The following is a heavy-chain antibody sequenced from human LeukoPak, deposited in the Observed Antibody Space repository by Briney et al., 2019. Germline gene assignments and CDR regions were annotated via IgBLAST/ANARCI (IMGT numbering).Heavy chain of an antibody. CDR2: ISSNGGST. CDR3: ARESDYGDYSFNY. V-gene: IGHV3-64*01. Sequence: GGSLRLSCAASGFTFSSYAMHWVSQAPGKRLEYVSAISSNGGSTYYANSVKGRFTISRDNSKNTLYLQMGSLRAEDMAVYYCARESDYGDYSFNYWGQGTLVTVSS. J-gene: IGHJ4*02. D-gene: IGHD4-17*01. CDR1: GFTFSSYA.